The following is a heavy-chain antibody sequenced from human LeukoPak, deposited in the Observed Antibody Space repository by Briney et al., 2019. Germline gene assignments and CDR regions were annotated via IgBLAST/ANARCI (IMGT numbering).Heavy chain of an antibody. V-gene: IGHV4-59*01. CDR3: ARVAVATRGEGVYFDY. J-gene: IGHJ4*02. CDR2: IYYSGST. D-gene: IGHD5-12*01. Sequence: SETLSLTCTVSGGSISSYYWSWIRQPPGKGLEWIGYIYYSGSTNYNPSLKSRVTISVDTSKNQFSLKLSSVTAADTAVYYCARVAVATRGEGVYFDYWGQGTLVTVSS. CDR1: GGSISSYY.